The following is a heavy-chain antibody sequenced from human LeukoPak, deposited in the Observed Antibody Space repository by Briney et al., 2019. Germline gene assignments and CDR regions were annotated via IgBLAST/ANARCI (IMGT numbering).Heavy chain of an antibody. CDR2: INGDGDGK. D-gene: IGHD1-1*01. J-gene: IGHJ3*02. Sequence: GSLRLSCAGSGFSFRRFWMTGVRQATGRGLEWVANINGDGDGKRYADSVKDRFTISRDNARRLVFLQIHSLRDEDTALYYCARDSSPDSATTYYDALDMWGQGTMVTVSS. CDR3: ARDSSPDSATTYYDALDM. CDR1: GFSFRRFW. V-gene: IGHV3-7*01.